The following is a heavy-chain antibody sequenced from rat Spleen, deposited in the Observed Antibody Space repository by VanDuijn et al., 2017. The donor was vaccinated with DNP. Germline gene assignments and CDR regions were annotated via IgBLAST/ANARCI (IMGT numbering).Heavy chain of an antibody. CDR1: GFTVSDYY. V-gene: IGHV5-22*01. Sequence: EVQLVESGGGLVQPGRSLKLSCEVSGFTVSDYYMAWVRQAPTKGLEWVAYISYDGGSTYYPDSVKGRFTVSRPNAKNTLYLQMSSLRSEDTATYYCARHVLPLRIWDYWGQGVMVTVSS. CDR3: ARHVLPLRIWDY. J-gene: IGHJ2*01. CDR2: ISYDGGST. D-gene: IGHD1-6*01.